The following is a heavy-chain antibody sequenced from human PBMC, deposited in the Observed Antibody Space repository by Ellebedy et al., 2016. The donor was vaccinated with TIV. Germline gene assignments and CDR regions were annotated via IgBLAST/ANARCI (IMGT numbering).Heavy chain of an antibody. J-gene: IGHJ4*02. Sequence: KFQGRVTMTRDTSTSTVYMELSSLRSEDTAVYYCARDFITGTTGFDYWGQGTLVTVSS. CDR3: ARDFITGTTGFDY. V-gene: IGHV1-46*01. D-gene: IGHD1-7*01.